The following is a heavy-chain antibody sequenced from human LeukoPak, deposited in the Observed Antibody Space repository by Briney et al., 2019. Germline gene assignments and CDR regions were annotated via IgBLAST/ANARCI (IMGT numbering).Heavy chain of an antibody. J-gene: IGHJ4*02. V-gene: IGHV4-59*01. CDR3: ARKTDY. CDR1: GGSISSYC. Sequence: SETLSLTCTVSGGSISSYCWSWIRQPPGKGLEWIGYIYYSGSTNYNPSLKSRVTISVDTSKNQFSLKLSSVTAADTAVYYCARKTDYWGQGTLVTVSS. CDR2: IYYSGST.